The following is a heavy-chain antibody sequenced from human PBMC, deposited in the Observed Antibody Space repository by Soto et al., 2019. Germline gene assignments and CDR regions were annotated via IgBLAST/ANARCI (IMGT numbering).Heavy chain of an antibody. Sequence: GVSVKVSCKPSGGTLSRYAISWVRQAPVQGLEWMGGIVPFFGLSNNAQKFQGRVTISADESTNTAYMELSSLRSDDTAVYYCAITLAARLHYYFFDYWRQGKLVTVSS. CDR2: IVPFFGLS. CDR3: AITLAARLHYYFFDY. J-gene: IGHJ4*02. D-gene: IGHD6-6*01. V-gene: IGHV1-69*13. CDR1: GGTLSRYA.